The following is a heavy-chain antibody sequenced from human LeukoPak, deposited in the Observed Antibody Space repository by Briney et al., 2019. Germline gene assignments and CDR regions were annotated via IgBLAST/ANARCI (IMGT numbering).Heavy chain of an antibody. D-gene: IGHD6-19*01. CDR3: ARGLSSGWVDY. J-gene: IGHJ4*02. CDR1: GGSFSGYY. Sequence: SETLSLTCAVYGGSFSGYYWSWIRQPPGKGLEWIGEIYHSGSTNYNPSLKSRVTISIDMSKKQFSLNLSPVTAADTAVYFCARGLSSGWVDYWGQGTLVTVSS. CDR2: IYHSGST. V-gene: IGHV4-34*01.